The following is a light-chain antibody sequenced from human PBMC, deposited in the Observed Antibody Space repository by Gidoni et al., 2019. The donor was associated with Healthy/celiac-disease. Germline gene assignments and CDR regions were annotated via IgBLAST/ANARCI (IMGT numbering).Light chain of an antibody. Sequence: EIVMTQSPATLSVSPGERATLSCRASQSVSSNLAWYQQKPGQAPRLLIYGASTRATGIPARFSGSGSGTEFTLTISSLQSEDFAVYYCQQYNNWPRVSTFGQXTKLEIK. J-gene: IGKJ2*01. CDR2: GAS. CDR3: QQYNNWPRVST. V-gene: IGKV3-15*01. CDR1: QSVSSN.